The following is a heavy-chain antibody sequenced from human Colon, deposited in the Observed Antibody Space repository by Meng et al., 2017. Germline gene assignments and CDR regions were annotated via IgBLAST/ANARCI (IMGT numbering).Heavy chain of an antibody. CDR2: INPVNSDT. Sequence: GESLKISCKGSGYSFTSYWIGWVRQMPGKGLEWIALINPVNSDTRYGPSFQGQVAISVDTSINTAHLQLTTLKASETALYYCAIRPAITGAPFQYWGQGTLVTVSS. CDR3: AIRPAITGAPFQY. D-gene: IGHD1-14*01. J-gene: IGHJ4*02. V-gene: IGHV5-51*01. CDR1: GYSFTSYW.